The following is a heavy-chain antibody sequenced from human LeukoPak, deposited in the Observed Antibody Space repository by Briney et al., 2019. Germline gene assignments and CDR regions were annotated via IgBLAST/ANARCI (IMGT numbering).Heavy chain of an antibody. J-gene: IGHJ5*02. Sequence: PSETLSLTCTVSGYSISSGYYWGWIRQPPGKGLEWIGSIYHSGSTYYNPSLKSRVTISVDTSKNQFSLKLSSVTAADTAVYYCARDLNDSRFDPWGQGTLVTVSS. CDR2: IYHSGST. CDR3: ARDLNDSRFDP. D-gene: IGHD3-22*01. V-gene: IGHV4-38-2*02. CDR1: GYSISSGYY.